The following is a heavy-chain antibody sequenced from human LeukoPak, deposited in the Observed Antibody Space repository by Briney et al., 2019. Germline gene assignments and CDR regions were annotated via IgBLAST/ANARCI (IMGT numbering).Heavy chain of an antibody. CDR3: AKASRVAARTGWFDY. D-gene: IGHD6-6*01. Sequence: GGSLRLSCAASGFTFSDYTMQWVRQAPGKGLEWVALLPPDGSYQYYADSLKGRFTISRDNFKNALYLQMNSLRAEDTAVYYCAKASRVAARTGWFDYWGQGTLVTVSS. CDR2: LPPDGSYQ. V-gene: IGHV3-30*04. CDR1: GFTFSDYT. J-gene: IGHJ4*02.